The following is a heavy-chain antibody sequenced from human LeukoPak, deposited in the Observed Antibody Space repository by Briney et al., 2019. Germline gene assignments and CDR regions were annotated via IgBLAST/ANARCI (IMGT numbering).Heavy chain of an antibody. CDR3: ASKDYDILTGYFDY. CDR2: IYHSVGT. D-gene: IGHD3-9*01. V-gene: IGHV4-4*02. J-gene: IGHJ4*02. CDR1: GGSISSSNW. Sequence: SGTLSLTCAASGGSISSSNWWRWVRQPPGKGLEWIGEIYHSVGTNYNPSLKSRVTMSVDTSKNQFSLKLTSVTAADTDVYYCASKDYDILTGYFDYWGQGTLVTVSS.